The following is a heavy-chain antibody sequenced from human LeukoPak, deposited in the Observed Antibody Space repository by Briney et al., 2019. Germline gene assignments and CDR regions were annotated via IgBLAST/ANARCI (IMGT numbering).Heavy chain of an antibody. J-gene: IGHJ6*02. CDR2: MNPNSGNT. CDR3: ATYYYYYGMDV. CDR1: GYTFTTYG. Sequence: GASVKVSCKASGYTFTTYGISWVRQAPGQGLEWMGWMNPNSGNTGYAQKFQGRVTMTRNTSISTAYMELSSLRSEDTAVYYCATYYYYYGMDVWGQRTTVTVSS. D-gene: IGHD2-21*01. V-gene: IGHV1-8*02.